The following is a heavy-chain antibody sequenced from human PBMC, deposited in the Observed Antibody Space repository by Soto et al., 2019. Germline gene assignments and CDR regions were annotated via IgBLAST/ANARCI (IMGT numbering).Heavy chain of an antibody. Sequence: PSETLSLTCTVSGDTISSTRWWSWVRLSPGKGLEWIGEIYHLGSTYYNPSLKSRVTISVDRSKNQFSLKLSSVTAADTAVYYCARVPDRWGQGTLVTVSS. J-gene: IGHJ5*02. CDR2: IYHLGST. CDR1: GDTISSTRW. D-gene: IGHD2-2*01. V-gene: IGHV4-4*02. CDR3: ARVPDR.